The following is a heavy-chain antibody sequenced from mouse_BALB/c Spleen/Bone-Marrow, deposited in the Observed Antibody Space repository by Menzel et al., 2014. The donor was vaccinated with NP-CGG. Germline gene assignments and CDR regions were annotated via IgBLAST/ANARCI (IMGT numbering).Heavy chain of an antibody. J-gene: IGHJ3*01. CDR2: IWSDGST. CDR3: ARGGGHPFAY. Sequence: VKLMESGPGLVAPSQSLSITCTVSGFSLTGYGVNWARQPPGKGLEWLGMIWSDGSTDYNSALKSRLSISKDNFKSQVFLKMNSLQTDDTARYYCARGGGHPFAYWGQGTLVTVSA. V-gene: IGHV2-6-7*01. CDR1: GFSLTGYG.